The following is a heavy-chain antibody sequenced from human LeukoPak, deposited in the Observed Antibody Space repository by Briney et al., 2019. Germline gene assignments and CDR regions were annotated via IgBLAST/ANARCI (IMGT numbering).Heavy chain of an antibody. J-gene: IGHJ5*02. CDR2: IYYSGST. CDR3: ARETYYDILTGYYNVGNWFDP. D-gene: IGHD3-9*01. Sequence: SETLSLTCTVSGGSVSSGSYYWSWIRQPPGKGLEWIGYIYYSGSTNCNPSLKSRVTISVDTSKNQFSLKLSSVTAADTAVYYCARETYYDILTGYYNVGNWFDPWGQGTLVTVSS. CDR1: GGSVSSGSYY. V-gene: IGHV4-61*01.